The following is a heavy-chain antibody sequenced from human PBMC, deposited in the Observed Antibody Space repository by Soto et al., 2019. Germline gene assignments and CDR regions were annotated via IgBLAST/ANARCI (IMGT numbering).Heavy chain of an antibody. D-gene: IGHD3-3*01. CDR3: ARNFGLPDYYFDY. CDR2: IYYSGST. Sequence: TSETLSLTCTVSGGSISSYYWSWIRQPPGKGLEWIGYIYYSGSTNYNPSLKSRVTISVDTSKNQFSLKLSSVTAADTAVYYCARNFGLPDYYFDYWGQGTLVTVSS. CDR1: GGSISSYY. V-gene: IGHV4-59*01. J-gene: IGHJ4*02.